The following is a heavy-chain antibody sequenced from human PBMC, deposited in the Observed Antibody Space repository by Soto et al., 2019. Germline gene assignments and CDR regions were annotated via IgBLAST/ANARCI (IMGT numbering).Heavy chain of an antibody. J-gene: IGHJ5*02. V-gene: IGHV4-59*08. Sequence: PSETLSLTCTVSGGSISSYYWSWIRQPPWKGLEWIGYIYYSGSTNYNPSLKSRVTISVDTSKNQFSLKPSSVTAADTAVYYCARLITMVRGVIGWFDPWGQGTLVTVSS. CDR2: IYYSGST. D-gene: IGHD3-10*01. CDR3: ARLITMVRGVIGWFDP. CDR1: GGSISSYY.